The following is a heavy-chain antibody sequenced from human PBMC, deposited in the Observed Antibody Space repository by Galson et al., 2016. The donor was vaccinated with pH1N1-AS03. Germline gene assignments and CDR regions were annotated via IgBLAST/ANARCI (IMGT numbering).Heavy chain of an antibody. V-gene: IGHV5-51*01. J-gene: IGHJ4*02. CDR2: VYPDDSDV. CDR1: GYRFRTYW. CDR3: ARLFGKGGRVVF. Sequence: QSGAEVTKAGEPLKISCRGSGYRFRTYWIGWVRQVPGRGLECMGIVYPDDSDVIYMSSFEGQVTISADKSSGAAYLEWRSLNVSDNGMYYCARLFGKGGRVVFWGQGTLVTGSS. D-gene: IGHD1-14*01.